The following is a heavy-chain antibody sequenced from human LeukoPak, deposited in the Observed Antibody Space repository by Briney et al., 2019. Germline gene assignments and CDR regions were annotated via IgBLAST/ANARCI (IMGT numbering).Heavy chain of an antibody. V-gene: IGHV3-66*01. J-gene: IGHJ4*02. CDR3: VRALGYTGYEGHETSSD. CDR2: IYSGGST. D-gene: IGHD5-12*01. Sequence: GGSLRLSCAASGFTVSSNFMSWVRQAPGKGLEWVPIIYSGGSTYYAGSVKGRFTISRDNSKNTLYLQMNRLGVGDTAVYYCVRALGYTGYEGHETSSDWGQGTLVTVSS. CDR1: GFTVSSNF.